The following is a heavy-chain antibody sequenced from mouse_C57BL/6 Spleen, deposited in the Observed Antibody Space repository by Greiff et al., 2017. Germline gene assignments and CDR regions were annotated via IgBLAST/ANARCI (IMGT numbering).Heavy chain of an antibody. CDR3: ARTSNYVFAY. Sequence: EVQGVESGGGLVKPGGSLKLSCAASGFTFSSYAMSWVRQTPEKRLEWVATISDGGSYTYYPDNVKGRFTISRDNAKNNLYLQMSHLKSEDTAMYYCARTSNYVFAYWGQGTLVTVSA. V-gene: IGHV5-4*01. CDR1: GFTFSSYA. J-gene: IGHJ3*01. D-gene: IGHD2-5*01. CDR2: ISDGGSYT.